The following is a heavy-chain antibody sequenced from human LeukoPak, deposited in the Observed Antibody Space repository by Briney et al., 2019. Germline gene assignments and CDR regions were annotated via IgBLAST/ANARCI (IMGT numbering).Heavy chain of an antibody. CDR2: INPNRGGT. D-gene: IGHD3-3*01. CDR3: ARSGWSGYFDYYYYYMDV. V-gene: IGHV1-2*02. J-gene: IGHJ6*03. CDR1: GYTFTGYY. Sequence: ASVKVSCKASGYTFTGYYMHWVRQAPGQGLEWMGWINPNRGGTNYAQKFQGRVTMTRDTSISTAYMELSRLRSDDTAVYYCARSGWSGYFDYYYYYMDVWGKGTTVTVSS.